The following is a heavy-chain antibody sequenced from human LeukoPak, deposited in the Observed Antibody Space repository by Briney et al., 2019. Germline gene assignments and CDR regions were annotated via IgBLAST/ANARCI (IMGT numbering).Heavy chain of an antibody. D-gene: IGHD4-23*01. CDR3: ARGGGTPTTVVTPLDY. V-gene: IGHV4-4*02. CDR2: IFHSGGT. Sequence: SGTLSLTCAVSGGSISNSNWWSWVRQPPGKGLEWIGEIFHSGGTNYSPSLRSRVTISVDKSKNQFSLKLNSVTAADTDVYYCARGGGTPTTVVTPLDYWGQGTLVTVSS. J-gene: IGHJ4*02. CDR1: GGSISNSNW.